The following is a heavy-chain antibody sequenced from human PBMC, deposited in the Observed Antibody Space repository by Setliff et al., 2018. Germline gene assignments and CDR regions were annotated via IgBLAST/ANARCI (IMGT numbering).Heavy chain of an antibody. CDR1: GGSISSGHYY. Sequence: SETLSLTCTVSGGSISSGHYYWNWIRQPAGKGLEWIGRIYPSGSTNYNPSLKSRVTISVDTSKNQFSLKLSSVTTADTAVYYCARDLYCGGHCYQLFDSWGQGTLVTVSS. CDR3: ARDLYCGGHCYQLFDS. V-gene: IGHV4-61*02. CDR2: IYPSGST. J-gene: IGHJ4*02. D-gene: IGHD2-21*02.